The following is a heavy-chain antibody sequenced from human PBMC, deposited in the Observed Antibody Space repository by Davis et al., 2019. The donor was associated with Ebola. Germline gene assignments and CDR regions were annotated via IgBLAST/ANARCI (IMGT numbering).Heavy chain of an antibody. CDR3: AKISSGY. J-gene: IGHJ4*02. CDR2: ISGSGGST. Sequence: GESLKISCAASEFTFSGYAMSWVRQAPGKGLEWVSAISGSGGSTYYAGSVKGRFTISRDNSRNTLYLQMNSLRAEDTAVYYCAKISSGYWGQGTLVTVSS. CDR1: EFTFSGYA. D-gene: IGHD3-10*01. V-gene: IGHV3-23*01.